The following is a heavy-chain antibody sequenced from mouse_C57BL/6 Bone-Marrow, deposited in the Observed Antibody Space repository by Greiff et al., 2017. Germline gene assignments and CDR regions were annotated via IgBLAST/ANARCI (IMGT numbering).Heavy chain of an antibody. Sequence: QVQLQQSGAELVKPGASVKMSCKASGYTFTSYCIAWVKQKPGQGLEWIGNIYPCNDGTKYNEKFKGKATLTVDTSSSTAYMELSRLTSEDSAVYYCARRGSYWFFAYWGKGTMVTVSA. CDR1: GYTFTSYC. CDR2: IYPCNDGT. CDR3: ARRGSYWFFAY. V-gene: IGHV1-55*01. J-gene: IGHJ3*01. D-gene: IGHD1-1*02.